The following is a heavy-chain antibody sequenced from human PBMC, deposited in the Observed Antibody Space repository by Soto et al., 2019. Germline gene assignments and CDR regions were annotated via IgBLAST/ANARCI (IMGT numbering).Heavy chain of an antibody. CDR3: ARTGYGYSYAPGY. CDR2: INHSGST. CDR1: GGSFSGYY. J-gene: IGHJ4*02. D-gene: IGHD5-18*01. Sequence: PSETLSLTRAVYGGSFSGYYWSWIRQPPGKGLEWIGEINHSGSTNYNPSLKSRVTISVDTSKNQFALKLSSVTAADTAVYYCARTGYGYSYAPGYWGQGTLVTVS. V-gene: IGHV4-34*01.